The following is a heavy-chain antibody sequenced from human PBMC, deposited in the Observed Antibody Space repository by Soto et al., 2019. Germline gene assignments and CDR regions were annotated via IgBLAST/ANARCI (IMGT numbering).Heavy chain of an antibody. J-gene: IGHJ3*02. CDR3: ARNHIAASGTSAYDI. Sequence: PGGSLRLSCAASGFTFSDYYMSWIRQAPGKGLEWVSYISPSSSYTNYAVSMKGRLTITRDNAKNSVYLQMNSLRAEDTAVYYCARNHIAASGTSAYDIWGQGTMVTVSS. CDR2: ISPSSSYT. D-gene: IGHD6-13*01. CDR1: GFTFSDYY. V-gene: IGHV3-11*06.